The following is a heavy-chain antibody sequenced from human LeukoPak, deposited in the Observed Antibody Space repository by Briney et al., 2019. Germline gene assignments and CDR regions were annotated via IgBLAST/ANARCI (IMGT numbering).Heavy chain of an antibody. J-gene: IGHJ4*02. V-gene: IGHV4-39*01. CDR1: GGSISSSSYY. Sequence: SETLSLTCTVSGGSISSSSYYWGWIRQPPGKGLEWIGSIYYGGSTFYNPSLKSRVTISVDTSKNQFSLKLSSVTAADTAVYYCAGQGRPGFASGYWGQGTLATVSS. CDR2: IYYGGST. D-gene: IGHD3-10*01. CDR3: AGQGRPGFASGY.